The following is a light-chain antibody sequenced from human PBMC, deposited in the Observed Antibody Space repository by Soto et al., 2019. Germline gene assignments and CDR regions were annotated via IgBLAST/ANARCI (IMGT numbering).Light chain of an antibody. J-gene: IGKJ1*01. CDR1: QAVARN. CDR3: QQCPYWIT. V-gene: IGKV3-15*01. Sequence: EIVKTQSPVTLSVLRGESATLACRASQAVARNLAWYQQKPGQAHRLIIYGASTRATGIPDWFSRGGYGSECAISRSSLKSEESPIHYRQQCPYWITLGQVTKVAIK. CDR2: GAS.